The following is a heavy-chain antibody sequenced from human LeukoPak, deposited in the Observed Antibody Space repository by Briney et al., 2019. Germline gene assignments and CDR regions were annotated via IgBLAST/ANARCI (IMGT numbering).Heavy chain of an antibody. V-gene: IGHV4-59*01. Sequence: SETLSLTCTVSGGSISSYYWSWIRQPPGKGLEGIGYIYYSGSTNYNPSLKSRVTISVDTSKNQFSLKLSSVTAADTAVYYCAREVTYYYDSSGSFDYWGQGTLVTVSS. D-gene: IGHD3-22*01. CDR3: AREVTYYYDSSGSFDY. J-gene: IGHJ4*02. CDR1: GGSISSYY. CDR2: IYYSGST.